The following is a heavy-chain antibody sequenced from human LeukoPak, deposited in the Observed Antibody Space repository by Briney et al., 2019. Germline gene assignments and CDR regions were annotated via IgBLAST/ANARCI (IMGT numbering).Heavy chain of an antibody. CDR2: ISAYNGNT. D-gene: IGHD2-15*01. CDR3: ARDSYCSGGSCYRYYYYGMDV. V-gene: IGHV1-18*01. Sequence: ASVKVSCKASGYTFTSYGISWVRQAPGQGLEWMGWISAYNGNTNYAQKLQGRVTMTTDTSTSTAYMELRSLRSDDTAVYYCARDSYCSGGSCYRYYYYGMDVWGQGTTVTVSS. J-gene: IGHJ6*02. CDR1: GYTFTSYG.